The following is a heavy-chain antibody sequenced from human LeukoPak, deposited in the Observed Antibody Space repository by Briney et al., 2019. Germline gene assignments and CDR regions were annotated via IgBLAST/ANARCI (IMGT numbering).Heavy chain of an antibody. Sequence: PGGSLRLSCAASGFIFGDYNMNWVRQVPGKGLEWISYMSSTSTTIFYADSVKGRFTISRDNAKNSLYLQMNSLRAEDTAVYFCARDPPQYSYDGPYYYYYMDVWGKGTTVTVSS. J-gene: IGHJ6*03. V-gene: IGHV3-48*01. CDR3: ARDPPQYSYDGPYYYYYMDV. CDR1: GFIFGDYN. CDR2: MSSTSTTI. D-gene: IGHD5-18*01.